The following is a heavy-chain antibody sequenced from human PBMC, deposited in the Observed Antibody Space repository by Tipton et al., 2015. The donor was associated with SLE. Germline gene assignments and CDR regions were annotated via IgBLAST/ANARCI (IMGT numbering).Heavy chain of an antibody. D-gene: IGHD6-19*01. J-gene: IGHJ4*02. CDR3: ASARDLWLVYDY. CDR2: IYYSGTT. CDR1: GDSIISSY. V-gene: IGHV4-59*01. Sequence: TLSLTCTVSGDSIISSYWSWIRQPPGKGLEWIGYIYYSGTTNYNPSLKSRVTISVDTSKNQVSLKLSSVTAADTAVYYCASARDLWLVYDYWDQGTLATVSS.